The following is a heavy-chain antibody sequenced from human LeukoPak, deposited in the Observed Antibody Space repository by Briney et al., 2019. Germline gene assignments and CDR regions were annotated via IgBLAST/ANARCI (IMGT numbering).Heavy chain of an antibody. CDR1: GYTFTGYY. V-gene: IGHV1-2*02. CDR2: INPNSGGT. J-gene: IGHJ5*02. CDR3: ARGERITMIVVVIRGGHNWFDP. Sequence: ASVKVSCKASGYTFTGYYMHWVRQAPGQGLEWMGWINPNSGGTNYAQKFQGRVTMTRDTSISTAYMELSRLRSDDTAVYYCARGERITMIVVVIRGGHNWFDPWGQGTLVTVSS. D-gene: IGHD3-22*01.